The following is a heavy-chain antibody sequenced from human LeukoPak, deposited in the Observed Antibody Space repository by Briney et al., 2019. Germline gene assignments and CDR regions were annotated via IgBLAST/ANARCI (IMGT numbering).Heavy chain of an antibody. Sequence: SQTLSLTCSVSGDAITSGDDYWNWIRQSPGKGLQWIGYIFFTGSTYYNPSLGGRFTISLDAPKNQFSLRLNSVTAADTAVYYCARGDYTVLAGSPFDLWGRGTLVTVSS. CDR1: GDAITSGDDY. CDR3: ARGDYTVLAGSPFDL. CDR2: IFFTGST. D-gene: IGHD6-19*01. V-gene: IGHV4-30-4*01. J-gene: IGHJ4*02.